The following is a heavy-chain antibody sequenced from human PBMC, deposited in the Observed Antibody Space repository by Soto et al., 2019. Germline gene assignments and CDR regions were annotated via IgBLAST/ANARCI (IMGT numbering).Heavy chain of an antibody. D-gene: IGHD4-17*01. CDR3: ASPRYGDYMGGFLDY. V-gene: IGHV3-30-3*01. Sequence: QVQLVESGGGVVQPGRSLRLSCAASGFTFSSYAMHWVRQAPGKGLEWVAVISYDGSNKYYADSVKGRFTISRDNSKNTLYLQMNSLRAEDTAVYYCASPRYGDYMGGFLDYWGQGTLVTVSS. CDR2: ISYDGSNK. CDR1: GFTFSSYA. J-gene: IGHJ4*02.